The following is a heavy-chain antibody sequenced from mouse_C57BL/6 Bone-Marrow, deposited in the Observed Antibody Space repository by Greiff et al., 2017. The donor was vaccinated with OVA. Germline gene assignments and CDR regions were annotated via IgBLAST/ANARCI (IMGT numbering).Heavy chain of an antibody. CDR3: ASYYGSSYYYAMDY. CDR2: IYPSSGNT. V-gene: IGHV1-81*01. Sequence: VKLQQSGAELARPGASVKLSCKASGYTFTSYGISWVKQRTGQGLEWIGEIYPSSGNTYYNEKFKGKATLTADKSSSTADMELRSLTAEDSAVYFCASYYGSSYYYAMDYWGQGTSVTVSS. CDR1: GYTFTSYG. J-gene: IGHJ4*01. D-gene: IGHD1-1*01.